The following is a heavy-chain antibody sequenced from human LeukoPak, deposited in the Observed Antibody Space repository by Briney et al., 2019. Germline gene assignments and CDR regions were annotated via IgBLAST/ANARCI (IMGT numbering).Heavy chain of an antibody. V-gene: IGHV4-39*01. J-gene: IGHJ4*02. Sequence: SETLSLTCTVSGGSISSSSYYWGWIRQPPGKGLEWIGSIYYSGSIYYNPSLKSRVTISVDTSKNQFSLKLSSVTAADTAVYYCARLAVADSGADYWGQGTLVTVSS. D-gene: IGHD6-19*01. CDR2: IYYSGSI. CDR1: GGSISSSSYY. CDR3: ARLAVADSGADY.